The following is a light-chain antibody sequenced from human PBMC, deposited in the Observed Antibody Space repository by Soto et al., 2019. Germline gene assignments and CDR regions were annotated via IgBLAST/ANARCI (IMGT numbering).Light chain of an antibody. CDR1: QTVSSSY. CDR3: QQYGSSSYT. V-gene: IGKV3-20*01. CDR2: GAS. Sequence: EIVLTQSPGTLSLSPGERATLSCRASQTVSSSYLTWYQQKPGQAPRLLIYGASSRATGIPDRFSDSGSGTDFPLPISRLEPEDFAVYYCQQYGSSSYTFGQGTKLEIK. J-gene: IGKJ2*01.